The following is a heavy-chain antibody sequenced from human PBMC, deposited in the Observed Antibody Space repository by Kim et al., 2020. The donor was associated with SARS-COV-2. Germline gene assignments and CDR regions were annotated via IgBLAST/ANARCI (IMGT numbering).Heavy chain of an antibody. CDR3: ARDGVQGELHKFGFDY. Sequence: GGSLRLSCAASGFTFSSYGMHWVRQAPGKGLEWVAVIWYDGSNKYYADSVKGRFTISRDNSKNTLYLQMNSLRAEDTAVYYCARDGVQGELHKFGFDYWGQGTLVTVSS. V-gene: IGHV3-33*01. J-gene: IGHJ4*02. D-gene: IGHD3-10*01. CDR1: GFTFSSYG. CDR2: IWYDGSNK.